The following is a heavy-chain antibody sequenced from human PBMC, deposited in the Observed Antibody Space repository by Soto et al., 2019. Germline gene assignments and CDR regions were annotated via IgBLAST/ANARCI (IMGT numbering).Heavy chain of an antibody. CDR2: IYPGDSDT. Sequence: EVQLVQSEAEVKKPGESLKISCKASGYTFTNYWIAWVRQMPGKGLEWMGIIYPGDSDTRYNPSFQGQVTISADKSISTAYLQWSSLKASDTAMYYCARRAEAYGVGAPDFDPWGQGTLVTVSS. CDR3: ARRAEAYGVGAPDFDP. V-gene: IGHV5-51*03. CDR1: GYTFTNYW. D-gene: IGHD1-26*01. J-gene: IGHJ5*02.